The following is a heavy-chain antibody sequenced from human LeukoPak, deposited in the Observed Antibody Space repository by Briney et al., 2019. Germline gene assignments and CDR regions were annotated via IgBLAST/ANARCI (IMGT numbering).Heavy chain of an antibody. CDR2: IYTSGST. CDR1: GGSISSYY. V-gene: IGHV4-4*07. D-gene: IGHD3-22*01. CDR3: AANYYDSSGYQS. J-gene: IGHJ5*02. Sequence: SETLSLTCTVSGGSISSYYWSWIRQPAGKGLEWIGRIYTSGSTNYNPSLKSRVTMSVDTSKNQFTLKLSSVTAADTAVYYCAANYYDSSGYQSWGQGTLVTVSS.